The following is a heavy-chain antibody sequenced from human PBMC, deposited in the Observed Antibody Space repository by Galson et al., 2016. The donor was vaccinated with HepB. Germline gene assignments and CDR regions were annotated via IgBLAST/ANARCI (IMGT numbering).Heavy chain of an antibody. CDR3: ARGYFRGGSYLYYYDMEV. CDR2: INAGNGNT. Sequence: SVKVSCKASGYTFTSYAMHWVRQAPGQRLEWMGWINAGNGNTKYSQKFQGRVTITRDTSASTAYMELSSLRAEDTAVYYCARGYFRGGSYLYYYDMEVWGQGTTVTVSS. CDR1: GYTFTSYA. V-gene: IGHV1-3*01. J-gene: IGHJ6*02. D-gene: IGHD1-26*01.